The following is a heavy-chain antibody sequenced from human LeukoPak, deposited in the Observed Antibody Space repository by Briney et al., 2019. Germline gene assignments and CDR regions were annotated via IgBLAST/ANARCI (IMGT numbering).Heavy chain of an antibody. V-gene: IGHV1-69*13. J-gene: IGHJ4*02. CDR1: GGTFSSYA. D-gene: IGHD3-3*01. CDR2: IIPIFGTA. CDR3: ARGDYDFWSGYPSPAYYFDY. Sequence: SVKVSCKASGGTFSSYAISWVRQAPGQGLEWMGGIIPIFGTANYAQKFQGRVTITADESTSTAYMELSSLRSEDTAVYYCARGDYDFWSGYPSPAYYFDYWGQGTLATVSS.